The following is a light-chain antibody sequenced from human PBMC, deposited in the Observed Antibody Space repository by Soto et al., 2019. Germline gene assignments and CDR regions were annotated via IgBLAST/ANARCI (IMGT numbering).Light chain of an antibody. CDR2: VAS. CDR3: QHYDSSLWT. Sequence: EIVLTQSPGTLSLSPGERATLSCRASQSISSSSLAWYQQRPGQAPRLLIYVASSRATGIPDRFSGSGSGTDFTLTISRLGPEDFAVYYCQHYDSSLWTFGQGTKVEIK. J-gene: IGKJ1*01. CDR1: QSISSSS. V-gene: IGKV3-20*01.